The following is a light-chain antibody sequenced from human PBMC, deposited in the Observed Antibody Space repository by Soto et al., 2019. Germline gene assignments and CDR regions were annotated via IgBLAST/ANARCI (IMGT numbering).Light chain of an antibody. CDR2: TTS. CDR1: QSISNW. Sequence: DIQMTQSPSTLSASVGDRVTITCRASQSISNWLAWYQQKPGKAPQLLIYTTSSLESGVPSRFSGSVSGTEFTLTISSLQPDDFATDYCQKYDTAWRFGQGTKVEIK. J-gene: IGKJ1*01. V-gene: IGKV1-5*03. CDR3: QKYDTAWR.